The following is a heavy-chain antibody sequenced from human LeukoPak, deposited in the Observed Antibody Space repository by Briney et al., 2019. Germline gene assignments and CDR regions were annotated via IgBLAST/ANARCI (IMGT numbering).Heavy chain of an antibody. CDR1: GVSITNYY. D-gene: IGHD3-22*01. CDR3: AGGGDSGGYYYPMFDY. CDR2: TYYTGST. Sequence: SETLSLTCTVSGVSITNYYWSWIRRPPGKGLEWIGYTYYTGSTNYNLSLKSRVTISVDTSKNQFSLKLSSVTAADTAVYFCAGGGDSGGYYYPMFDYWGQGTLVTVSS. V-gene: IGHV4-59*01. J-gene: IGHJ4*02.